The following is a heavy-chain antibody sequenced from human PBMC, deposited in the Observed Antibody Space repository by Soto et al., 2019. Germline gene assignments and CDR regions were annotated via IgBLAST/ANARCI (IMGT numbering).Heavy chain of an antibody. CDR2: IRSKAYGGTT. D-gene: IGHD3-22*01. CDR1: GFTFGDYA. Sequence: PGGSLRLSCTASGFTFGDYAMSWVRQAPGKGLEWVGFIRSKAYGGTTEYAASVKGRFTISRDDSKSIAYLQMNSLKTEDTAVYYCTREPDSSGYYYGYFDYWGQGTLVTVSS. CDR3: TREPDSSGYYYGYFDY. V-gene: IGHV3-49*04. J-gene: IGHJ4*02.